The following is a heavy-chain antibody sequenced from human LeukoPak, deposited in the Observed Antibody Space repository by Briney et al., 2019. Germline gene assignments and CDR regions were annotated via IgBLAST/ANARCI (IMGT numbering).Heavy chain of an antibody. CDR2: INHSGST. CDR1: GGSFSGYY. D-gene: IGHD3-3*02. CDR3: ARAAFLEWEGNWFDP. V-gene: IGHV4-34*01. J-gene: IGHJ5*02. Sequence: SETLSLTCAVYGGSFSGYYWSWIRQPPGKGLEWIGEINHSGSTNYNPSLKSRVTISVDTSKNQFSLKLSSVTAADTAVYYCARAAFLEWEGNWFDPWGQGTLVTVSS.